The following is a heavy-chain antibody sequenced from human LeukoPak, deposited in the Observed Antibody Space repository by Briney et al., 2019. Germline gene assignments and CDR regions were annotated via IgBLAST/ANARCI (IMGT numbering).Heavy chain of an antibody. D-gene: IGHD6-13*01. CDR2: ISSSSRYI. J-gene: IGHJ4*02. CDR3: ARVSTAVSLAIDY. V-gene: IGHV3-21*06. CDR1: GFTFSNYN. Sequence: GGSLRLSCAASGFTFSNYNMNWVRQAPGKGLEWVSVISSSSRYIYYADSVKGRFTISRDNAKNSLYLQMNSLRAEDTAVYYCARVSTAVSLAIDYWGQGTLVTVSA.